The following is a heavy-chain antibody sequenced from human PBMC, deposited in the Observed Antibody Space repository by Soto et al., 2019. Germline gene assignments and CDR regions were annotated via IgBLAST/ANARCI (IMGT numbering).Heavy chain of an antibody. J-gene: IGHJ6*03. CDR3: ARDGWLRKEYRYYMDV. Sequence: QVQLVQSGAEVKKPGASVKVSCKASGYTFSNYYIHWVRQAPGQGLEWMGIINPSGGSTTYAQKFQGRVTMTRDTPASSVYMELSSLRSEDTAVYYCARDGWLRKEYRYYMDVWGKGTTVTVSS. CDR1: GYTFSNYY. V-gene: IGHV1-46*03. CDR2: INPSGGST. D-gene: IGHD5-12*01.